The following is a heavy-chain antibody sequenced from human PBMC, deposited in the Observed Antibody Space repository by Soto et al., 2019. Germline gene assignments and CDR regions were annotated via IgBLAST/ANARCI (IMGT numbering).Heavy chain of an antibody. CDR3: ARVTPNGRRGSAIDI. CDR1: GGSISSGGYF. J-gene: IGHJ3*02. D-gene: IGHD2-15*01. CDR2: IYYSGSA. Sequence: QVQLQESGPGLLKPSQTLSLTCTVSGGSISSGGYFWNWIRHHPGKGLEWIGYIYYSGSAYYNPSLKSRVSISLDTSKNQFPLKVNSVTDADTAIYYCARVTPNGRRGSAIDIWGPGTAVTVSS. V-gene: IGHV4-31*03.